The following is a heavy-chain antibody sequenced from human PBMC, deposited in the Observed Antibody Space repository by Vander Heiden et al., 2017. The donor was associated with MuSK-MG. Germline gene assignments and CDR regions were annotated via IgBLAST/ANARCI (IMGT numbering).Heavy chain of an antibody. D-gene: IGHD4-17*01. V-gene: IGHV3-15*01. CDR2: IKSKTDGGTT. J-gene: IGHJ4*02. CDR1: GFTFRNAW. CDR3: TTGVSRDTATRLE. Sequence: EVQLVESGGGLVKPGGSLRLSWAASGFTFRNAWMSWVRQAPGKGLEWVGRIKSKTDGGTTDYAAPVKGRFTISRDDSKNTLYLQMNSLKTEDTAVYYCTTGVSRDTATRLEWGQGTLVTVSS.